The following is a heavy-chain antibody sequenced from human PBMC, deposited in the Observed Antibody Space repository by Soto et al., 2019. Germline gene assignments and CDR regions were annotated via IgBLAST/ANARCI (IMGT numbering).Heavy chain of an antibody. Sequence: QVQLQQGGAGLLKPSETLSLTCAVYGGSFSGYYWSWIRQPPGKGLEWIGEINHSGSTNYNPSLKSRVTISVDTSKNQFSLKLSSVTAADTAVYYCARARCSSTSCYRSWFDPWGQGTLVTVSS. V-gene: IGHV4-34*01. D-gene: IGHD2-2*01. J-gene: IGHJ5*02. CDR1: GGSFSGYY. CDR3: ARARCSSTSCYRSWFDP. CDR2: INHSGST.